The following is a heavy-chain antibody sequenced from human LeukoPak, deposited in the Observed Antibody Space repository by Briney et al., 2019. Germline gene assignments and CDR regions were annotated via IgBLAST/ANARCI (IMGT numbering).Heavy chain of an antibody. CDR3: ATKPGNY. Sequence: GGSLRLSCAASGFAVRTSFMNWVRQAPGKGLEWVSTIYTGDTGGSTYYADSVKGRFTISRDISKNTLYLQMNSLRAEDTAVYYCATKPGNYWGQGTLVTVSS. CDR1: GFAVRTSF. V-gene: IGHV3-53*01. CDR2: IYTGDTGGST. J-gene: IGHJ4*02.